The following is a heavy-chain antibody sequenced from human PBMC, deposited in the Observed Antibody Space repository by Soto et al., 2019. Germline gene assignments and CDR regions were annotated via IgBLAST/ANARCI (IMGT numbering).Heavy chain of an antibody. CDR1: GFSLTTGGMC. V-gene: IGHV2-70*01. Sequence: SGPTLVNPTQTLTLTCTFSGFSLTTGGMCVAWIRQPPGKALEWLALIDWDDDKNYSTSLKTRLTISKDTSKNQVVLTMTNMDPVDTATYYCARVPGYYDSSGFIAFDSWGQGTLVPSPQ. CDR2: IDWDDDK. D-gene: IGHD3-22*01. J-gene: IGHJ4*02. CDR3: ARVPGYYDSSGFIAFDS.